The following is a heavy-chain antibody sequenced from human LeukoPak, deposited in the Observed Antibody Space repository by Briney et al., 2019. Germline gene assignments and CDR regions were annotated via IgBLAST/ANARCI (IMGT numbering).Heavy chain of an antibody. V-gene: IGHV3-21*01. CDR2: ISSSSYI. Sequence: PGGSLRLSCAASGFTFSSYSMNWVRQAPGKGLEWVSSISSSSYIYYADSVKGRFAISRDNVKNTVYLQMNSLRAEDTAVYYCIRALSGYDDYWGQGTLVTVSS. D-gene: IGHD5-12*01. J-gene: IGHJ4*02. CDR1: GFTFSSYS. CDR3: IRALSGYDDY.